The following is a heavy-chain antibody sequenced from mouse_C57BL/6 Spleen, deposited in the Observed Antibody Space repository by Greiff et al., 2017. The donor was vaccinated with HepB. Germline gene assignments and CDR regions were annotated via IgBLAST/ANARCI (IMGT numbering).Heavy chain of an antibody. D-gene: IGHD2-1*01. CDR3: ARRGIYYGKLFDY. Sequence: VQLQQSGPELVKPGASVKIPCKASGYTFTDYNMDWVKQSHGKRLEWIGDINPNNGGTIYNQKFKGKAKWTVDKSSSTAYMVLRSLTSEDTAVYYCARRGIYYGKLFDYWGQGTLVTVSA. V-gene: IGHV1-18*01. CDR2: INPNNGGT. J-gene: IGHJ3*01. CDR1: GYTFTDYN.